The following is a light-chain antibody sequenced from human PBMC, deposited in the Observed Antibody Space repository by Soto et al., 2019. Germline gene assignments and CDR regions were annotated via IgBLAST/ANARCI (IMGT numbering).Light chain of an antibody. J-gene: IGKJ1*01. CDR1: QGISSY. CDR3: QQYYSYPRT. Sequence: AIRMTQSPSSFSASTGDRVTITCRASQGISSYLAWYQQKPGKAPKLLIYAASTLQSGVPSRFSGSGSGTDFTLTISCLKSEDFATYSCQQYYSYPRTFGQGTKVAIK. V-gene: IGKV1-8*01. CDR2: AAS.